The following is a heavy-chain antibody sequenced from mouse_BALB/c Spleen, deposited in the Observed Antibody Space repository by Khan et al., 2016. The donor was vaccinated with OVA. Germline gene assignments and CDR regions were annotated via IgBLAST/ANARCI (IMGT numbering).Heavy chain of an antibody. Sequence: VELKESGPGLVAPSQSLYITCTISGFSFTNYGIHWVRQPPGKGLEWLVVIWSDGSTSYNSALKSRLSISRDNYKCQVFLRMNSLQTDDTVMYYCARQPYIHYDIMDYWGQGTSVIVSS. D-gene: IGHD2-10*01. CDR1: GFSFTNYG. V-gene: IGHV2-6-1*01. J-gene: IGHJ4*01. CDR2: IWSDGST. CDR3: ARQPYIHYDIMDY.